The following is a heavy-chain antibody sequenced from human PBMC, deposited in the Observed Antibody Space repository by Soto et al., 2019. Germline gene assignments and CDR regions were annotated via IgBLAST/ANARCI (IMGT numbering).Heavy chain of an antibody. CDR2: IYYSGST. Sequence: PSETLSLTCTVSGGSISSGGYYWSWIRQHPGKGLEWIGYIYYSGSTYYNPSLKSRVTISVDTSKNQFSLKLSSVTAADTAVYYCARAYDILTGYYPSCFDYWGQGTLVTVSS. CDR1: GGSISSGGYY. V-gene: IGHV4-31*03. D-gene: IGHD3-9*01. CDR3: ARAYDILTGYYPSCFDY. J-gene: IGHJ4*02.